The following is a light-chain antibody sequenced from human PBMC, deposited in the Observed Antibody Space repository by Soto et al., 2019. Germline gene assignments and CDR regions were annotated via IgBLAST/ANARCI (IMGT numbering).Light chain of an antibody. CDR1: QSVSGQY. J-gene: IGKJ1*01. Sequence: VLTQSPGTLSLSPGERATLSCRASQSVSGQYLSWYQQRPGQAPRLLIYGVFSRANGIPDRFSGSGSGTDFTLTISRLEPEDFAVYYCQEFAYPRWTFGQGTKVEI. CDR3: QEFAYPRWT. V-gene: IGKV3-20*01. CDR2: GVF.